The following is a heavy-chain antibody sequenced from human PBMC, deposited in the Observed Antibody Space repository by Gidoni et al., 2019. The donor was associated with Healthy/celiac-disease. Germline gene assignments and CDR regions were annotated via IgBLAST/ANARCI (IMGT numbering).Heavy chain of an antibody. J-gene: IGHJ4*02. CDR2: IYYSGIT. Sequence: QLQLQESCPGLVKPSETLSLTCTVSGGSFSSSSYYWDWIRQPPRKGLEWIGSIYYSGITYYNPSLKSRVTISVDTSKNQFSLKLSSVTAADTAVYYCARSPWQLVHLFDYWGQGTLVTVSS. D-gene: IGHD6-6*01. CDR1: GGSFSSSSYY. CDR3: ARSPWQLVHLFDY. V-gene: IGHV4-39*01.